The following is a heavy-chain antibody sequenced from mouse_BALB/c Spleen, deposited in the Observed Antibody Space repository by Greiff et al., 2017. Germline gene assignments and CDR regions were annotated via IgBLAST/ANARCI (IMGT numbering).Heavy chain of an antibody. CDR2: IYPSDSYT. Sequence: QVQLQQPGAELVRPGASVKLSCKASGYTFTSYWINWVKQRPGQGLEWIGNIYPSDSYTNYNQKFKDKATLTVDKSSSTAYMQLSSPTSEDSAVYYCTRMGNHYFDYWGQGTTLTVSA. V-gene: IGHV1-69*02. J-gene: IGHJ2*01. D-gene: IGHD2-1*01. CDR3: TRMGNHYFDY. CDR1: GYTFTSYW.